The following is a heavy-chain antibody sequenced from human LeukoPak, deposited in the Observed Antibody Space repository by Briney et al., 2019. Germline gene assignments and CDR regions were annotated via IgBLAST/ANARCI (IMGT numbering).Heavy chain of an antibody. CDR1: GYTFTDYY. CDR3: ATSRDRIAAAGRDESDY. D-gene: IGHD6-13*01. Sequence: GPSVKVSCKASGYTFTDYYIHWVRQAPGQGLEWMGRINPNSGGTNYAQKFQGRVTMTRDTSISTAYMELSRLSSDDTAVYYCATSRDRIAAAGRDESDYWGQGTLVTVSS. J-gene: IGHJ4*02. V-gene: IGHV1-2*06. CDR2: INPNSGGT.